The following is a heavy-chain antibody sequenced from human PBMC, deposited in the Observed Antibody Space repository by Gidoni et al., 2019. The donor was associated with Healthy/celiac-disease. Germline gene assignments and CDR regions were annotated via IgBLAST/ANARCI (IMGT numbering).Heavy chain of an antibody. J-gene: IGHJ4*02. CDR1: GGSISSYY. D-gene: IGHD6-19*01. Sequence: KPSETLSLTCTVSGGSISSYYWSWIRQPPGQGLEWIGYIYYSGSTNYNPSLKSRVTISVDTSKNQFSLKLSSVTAADTAVYYCARSKQWLFDYWGQGTLVTVSS. CDR3: ARSKQWLFDY. CDR2: IYYSGST. V-gene: IGHV4-59*08.